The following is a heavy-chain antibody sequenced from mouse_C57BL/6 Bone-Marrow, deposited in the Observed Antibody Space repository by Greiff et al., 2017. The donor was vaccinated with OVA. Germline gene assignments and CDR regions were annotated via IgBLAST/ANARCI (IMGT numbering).Heavy chain of an antibody. J-gene: IGHJ4*01. D-gene: IGHD1-1*01. V-gene: IGHV1-81*01. Sequence: QVQLKQSGAELARPGASVKLSCKASGYTFTSYGLSWVKQRTGQGLEWIGEIYPRSGNTYYNEKFKGKATLTADKSSSTAYMELRSLTSEDSAVYVCARWSTTVVARGAMDYWGQGTSVTVSS. CDR1: GYTFTSYG. CDR3: ARWSTTVVARGAMDY. CDR2: IYPRSGNT.